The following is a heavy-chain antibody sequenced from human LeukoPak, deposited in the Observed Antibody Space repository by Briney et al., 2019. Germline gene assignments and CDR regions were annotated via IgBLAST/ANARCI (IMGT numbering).Heavy chain of an antibody. CDR2: ISIYNGDT. CDR1: GYTFSSFG. V-gene: IGHV1-18*01. J-gene: IGHJ4*02. D-gene: IGHD3-16*01. CDR3: ARAPREGAFDY. Sequence: ASVKVSCKASGYTFSSFGITWVRQTPGQGLEWMGWISIYNGDTHFAQRLQGRVSLTTDTSTNTAYMELRSLRSDDSAIYFCARAPREGAFDYWGQGTRVTVSS.